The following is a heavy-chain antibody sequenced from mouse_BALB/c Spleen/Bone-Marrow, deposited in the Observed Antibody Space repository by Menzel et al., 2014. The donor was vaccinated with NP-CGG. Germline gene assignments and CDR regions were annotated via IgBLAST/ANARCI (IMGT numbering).Heavy chain of an antibody. CDR2: IYPSDSYT. V-gene: IGHV1-69*02. Sequence: VQLQQSGAELVRPGASVKLSCKASGYTFTSYWINWVKQRPGQGLEWTGNIYPSDSYTNYNQKFKDKATLTVDKSSSTAYMQLSSPTSEDSAVYHCTRSGGYYFDYWGQGTTLTVSS. CDR3: TRSGGYYFDY. CDR1: GYTFTSYW. J-gene: IGHJ2*01.